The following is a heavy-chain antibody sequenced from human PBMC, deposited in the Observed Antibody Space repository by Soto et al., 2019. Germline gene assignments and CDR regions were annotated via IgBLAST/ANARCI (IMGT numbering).Heavy chain of an antibody. J-gene: IGHJ5*02. Sequence: QVQLVESGGGLVPPGGSLRLSCAGSGFTFGDSYMSWLRQAPGKGLEWLSYISPGSRYPAYADSVKGRFTISRDNAKRSRDLQMMSLAAEDTAIYYCVRGGGGGLFDPWGQGTMVTVSS. CDR1: GFTFGDSY. CDR3: VRGGGGGLFDP. D-gene: IGHD2-15*01. CDR2: ISPGSRYP. V-gene: IGHV3-11*06.